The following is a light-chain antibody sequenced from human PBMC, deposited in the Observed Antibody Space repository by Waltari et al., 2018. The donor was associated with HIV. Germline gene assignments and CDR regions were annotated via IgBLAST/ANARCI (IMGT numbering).Light chain of an antibody. CDR2: NNN. J-gene: IGLJ1*01. V-gene: IGLV1-44*01. Sequence: QSVLTQPPSASGTPGQRVSISCSGSSSNIGTRTVNWFQQLPGTAPTLLIYNNNQRPSGVPDRFSGSKSGTSASLAISGLQSEDEADYYSAAWDDRMNGFYVFGTGTKVTVL. CDR3: AAWDDRMNGFYV. CDR1: SSNIGTRT.